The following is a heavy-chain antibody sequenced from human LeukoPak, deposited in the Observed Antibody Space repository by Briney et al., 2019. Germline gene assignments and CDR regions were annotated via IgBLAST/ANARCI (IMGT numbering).Heavy chain of an antibody. V-gene: IGHV4-61*01. CDR2: IYYSGST. J-gene: IGHJ5*02. D-gene: IGHD1-26*01. CDR1: GGSISSSYY. Sequence: SETLSLTCAVSGGSISSSYYWSWIRQPPGKGLEWIGYIYYSGSTNYNPSLKSRVTISVDTSKNQFSLKLSSVTAADTAVYYCAYSGALNWFDPWGQGTLVTVSS. CDR3: AYSGALNWFDP.